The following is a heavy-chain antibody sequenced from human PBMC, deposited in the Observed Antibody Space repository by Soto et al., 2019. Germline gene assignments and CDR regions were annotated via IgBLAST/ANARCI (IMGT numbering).Heavy chain of an antibody. CDR2: IYYSGST. CDR1: GGSISSSSYY. CDR3: MLDSGWKDFDY. D-gene: IGHD3-22*01. Sequence: QLQLQESGPGLVKPSETLSLTCTVSGGSISSSSYYWGWIRQPPGKGLEWIGNIYYSGSTYYNPSLKSRVTISVDTSKNQFSLKLSSVTAADTAVYYCMLDSGWKDFDYWGQGTLVTVSS. J-gene: IGHJ4*02. V-gene: IGHV4-39*01.